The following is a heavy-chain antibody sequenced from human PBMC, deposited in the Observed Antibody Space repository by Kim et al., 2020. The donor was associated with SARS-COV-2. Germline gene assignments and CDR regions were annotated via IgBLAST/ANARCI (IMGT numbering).Heavy chain of an antibody. CDR1: GYSFTAYP. CDR2: INADNGNT. CDR3: ARGSLRGWFDP. Sequence: ASVKVSCKASGYSFTAYPIHWVRQAPGQRLEWMGWINADNGNTENSQKFQGRVTITRDTSASTAYMELSSLRSEDTAVYYCARGSLRGWFDPWGQGTLVTVSS. D-gene: IGHD4-17*01. V-gene: IGHV1-3*01. J-gene: IGHJ5*02.